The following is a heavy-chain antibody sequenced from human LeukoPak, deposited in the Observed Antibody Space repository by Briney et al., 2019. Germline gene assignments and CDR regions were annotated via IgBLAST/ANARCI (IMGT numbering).Heavy chain of an antibody. J-gene: IGHJ4*02. CDR2: INPTDGST. V-gene: IGHV1-46*01. D-gene: IGHD2-8*02. Sequence: ASVKVSCKASRYTFTNYYMHWVRQAPGQGLEWMGIINPTDGSTRYAQKFQDRFTMTRDTSTSTVYMELSSLRSEDTAMYYCARTPLAGTGYFDYWGQGTLVTVSS. CDR3: ARTPLAGTGYFDY. CDR1: RYTFTNYY.